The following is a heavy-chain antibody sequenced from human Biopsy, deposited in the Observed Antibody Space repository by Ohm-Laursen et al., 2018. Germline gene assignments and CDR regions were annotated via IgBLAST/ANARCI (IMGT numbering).Heavy chain of an antibody. CDR3: ARLYRPDDYWNDDPPDAFDV. J-gene: IGHJ3*01. CDR2: ISGRGAT. Sequence: GTLSLTCTVSGGSIRSDYWSWIRQSPRKGLEWIGHISGRGATNYNPSLRGRVTTSVDTSKNQFSLKLSSVTAADTAVFFCARLYRPDDYWNDDPPDAFDVWGQGTMVTVSS. V-gene: IGHV4-59*01. D-gene: IGHD3-3*01. CDR1: GGSIRSDY.